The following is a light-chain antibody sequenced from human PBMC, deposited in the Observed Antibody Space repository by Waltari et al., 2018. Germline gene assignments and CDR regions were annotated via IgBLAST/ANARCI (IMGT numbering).Light chain of an antibody. Sequence: GKKATLSCRASQSVSSNLAWYQQKPGQAPRLLIYGASTRATGIPARFSGSGSGTEFTLTISSLQSEDFAVYYCQQYNNWPLTFGGGTKVEIK. CDR1: QSVSSN. CDR3: QQYNNWPLT. V-gene: IGKV3-15*01. J-gene: IGKJ4*01. CDR2: GAS.